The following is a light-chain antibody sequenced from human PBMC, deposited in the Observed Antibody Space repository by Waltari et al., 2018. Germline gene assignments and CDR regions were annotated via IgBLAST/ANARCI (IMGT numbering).Light chain of an antibody. CDR1: QTINNY. CDR3: QQSHITPYT. Sequence: DIQMTQSPSSLSASVGERVTITCRASQTINNYLNWYQQKPGKVPKLLIYAASSLQSGLPSRFSGSGSVTDFTLTISSLQPEDFATYYCQQSHITPYTFGQGTKVEIK. J-gene: IGKJ2*01. V-gene: IGKV1-39*01. CDR2: AAS.